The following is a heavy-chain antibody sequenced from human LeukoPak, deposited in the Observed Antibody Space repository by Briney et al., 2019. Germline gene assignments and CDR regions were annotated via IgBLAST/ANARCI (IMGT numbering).Heavy chain of an antibody. CDR2: IYPGDSNT. D-gene: IGHD3-22*01. J-gene: IGHJ4*02. Sequence: GESLKISCKGSGYRFTNYWIGWVRQMPGKGLEWMGIIYPGDSNTRYSPSFQGQVTISADKSISTAYLQWSSLKASDTAMYYCARQRYYYDSSALLGVDYWGQGTLVTVSS. V-gene: IGHV5-51*01. CDR1: GYRFTNYW. CDR3: ARQRYYYDSSALLGVDY.